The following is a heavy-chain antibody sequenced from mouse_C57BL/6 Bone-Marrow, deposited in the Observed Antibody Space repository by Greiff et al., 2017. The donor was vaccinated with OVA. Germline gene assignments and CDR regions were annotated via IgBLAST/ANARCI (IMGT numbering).Heavy chain of an antibody. J-gene: IGHJ4*01. V-gene: IGHV1-52*01. Sequence: QVQLQQPGAELVRPGSSVKLSCKASGYTFTSYWMHWVKQRPIQGLEWIGNIDPSDSETHYNQKFKDKATLTVDKSSSTAYMQLSSLTSEDSAVYYCARATYYSNSYAMDDWGQGTSVTVSS. D-gene: IGHD2-5*01. CDR3: ARATYYSNSYAMDD. CDR1: GYTFTSYW. CDR2: IDPSDSET.